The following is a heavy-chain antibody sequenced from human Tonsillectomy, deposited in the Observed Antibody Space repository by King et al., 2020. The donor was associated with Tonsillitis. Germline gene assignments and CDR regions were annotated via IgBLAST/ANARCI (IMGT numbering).Heavy chain of an antibody. Sequence: QLQESGPGLVKPSETLSLTCTVSGGSISSSSYYWGWIRQPPGKGLEWIGSIYYSGSTYYNPSLKSRVTISVDTSKNQFSLKLSSVTAADTAVYYCARLQGYSPFSGASTWFDPWGKGTLVTVSS. CDR2: IYYSGST. V-gene: IGHV4-39*01. J-gene: IGHJ5*02. CDR3: ARLQGYSPFSGASTWFDP. CDR1: GGSISSSSYY. D-gene: IGHD5-12*01.